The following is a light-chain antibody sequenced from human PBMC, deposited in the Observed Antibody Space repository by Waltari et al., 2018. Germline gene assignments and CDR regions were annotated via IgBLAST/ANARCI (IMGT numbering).Light chain of an antibody. CDR1: STDVSDDNY. V-gene: IGLV2-11*01. Sequence: QSALTQPRSVSGSPGQSVTISCTGTSTDVSDDNYVSWYQQYPGKAPKLFIYDFTTRPSRFPVVFSASTSGTTASLTISGLQAEDEADYYCCSFAGSYTWVFGGGTKLTVL. CDR2: DFT. J-gene: IGLJ3*02. CDR3: CSFAGSYTWV.